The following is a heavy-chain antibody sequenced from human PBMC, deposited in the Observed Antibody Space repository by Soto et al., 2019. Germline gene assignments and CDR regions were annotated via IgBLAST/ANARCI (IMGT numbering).Heavy chain of an antibody. J-gene: IGHJ4*02. V-gene: IGHV4-4*02. CDR1: GASIRSNDW. CDR3: ARGHKTPAGHPTMIIVVTLDY. CDR2: VSHSGSS. Sequence: QVQLQESGPGLVKPSETLSLICTVSGASIRSNDWWTWVRQPPGKGLEWIGEVSHSGSSNYNPAFKSRLPISIDQSKNQFSLDLQSVTAADTAVYYCARGHKTPAGHPTMIIVVTLDYWGQGTGVAVSS. D-gene: IGHD2-2*01.